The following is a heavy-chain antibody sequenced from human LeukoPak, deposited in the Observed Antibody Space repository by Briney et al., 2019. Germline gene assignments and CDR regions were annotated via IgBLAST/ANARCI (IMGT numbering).Heavy chain of an antibody. CDR2: RNPNSGNT. V-gene: IGHV1-8*01. CDR1: GYTFTSSD. CDR3: ARGYSSGYYYQGWFDP. J-gene: IGHJ5*02. Sequence: ASVKVSCKASGYTFTSSDINWVRQATGQGLEWMGWRNPNSGNTGYAQKFQGRVTMTRNTSISTAYMELSSLRSEDTAVYYCARGYSSGYYYQGWFDPCGQGTLVTVSS. D-gene: IGHD3-22*01.